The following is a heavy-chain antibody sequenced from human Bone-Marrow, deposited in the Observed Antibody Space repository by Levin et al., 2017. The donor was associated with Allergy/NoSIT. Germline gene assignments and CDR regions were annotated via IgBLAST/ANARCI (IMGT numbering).Heavy chain of an antibody. J-gene: IGHJ4*02. CDR3: ARGGFVCSGGSCPFTGGLTG. CDR2: IHSDGDST. D-gene: IGHD2-15*01. Sequence: SCAASGFTFSSYWMHWVRQAPGKGLVWVSRIHSDGDSTSYADSVKGRFTISRDNAKNTLFLQMNSLRAEDTAVYYCARGGFVCSGGSCPFTGGLTGWGQGTLVTVSS. CDR1: GFTFSSYW. V-gene: IGHV3-74*01.